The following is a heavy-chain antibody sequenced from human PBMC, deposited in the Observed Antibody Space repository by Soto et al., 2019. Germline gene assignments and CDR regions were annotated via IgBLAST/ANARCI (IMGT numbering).Heavy chain of an antibody. CDR3: ISFCSNGVYHFVY. CDR1: GFTFGDYA. CDR2: IRSKAYGGTT. Sequence: GGALRLSWTASGFTFGDYAMSWFRQAPGKGLEWVGFIRSKAYGGTTEYAASVKGRFTISRDDSKSIAYLQMNSLKTEDTAVYYCISFCSNGVYHFVYSCQRLLVTVS. V-gene: IGHV3-49*03. D-gene: IGHD2-8*01. J-gene: IGHJ4*02.